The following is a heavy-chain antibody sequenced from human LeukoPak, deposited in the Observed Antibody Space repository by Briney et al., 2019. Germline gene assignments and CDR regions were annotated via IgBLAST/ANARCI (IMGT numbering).Heavy chain of an antibody. CDR1: GFTFSSYS. J-gene: IGHJ4*02. CDR3: ASGDGDFGDPFDY. V-gene: IGHV3-21*01. Sequence: PGGSLRLSCVVSGFTFSSYSMNWVRQAPGKGPEWVSSISSSSSYIYYGDSMKGRFTISRDNAKNSLYLQMNSLRAEDTAVYYCASGDGDFGDPFDYWGQGTLVTVSS. D-gene: IGHD4-17*01. CDR2: ISSSSSYI.